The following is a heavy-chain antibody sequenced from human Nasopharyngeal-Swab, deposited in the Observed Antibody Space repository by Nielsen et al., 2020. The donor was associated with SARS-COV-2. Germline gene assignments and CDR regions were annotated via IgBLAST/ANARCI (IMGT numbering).Heavy chain of an antibody. V-gene: IGHV1-24*01. J-gene: IGHJ3*02. Sequence: ASVKVSCKVSGYTLTELSMHWVRQAPGKGLEWMGGFDPEDGETIYAQKFQGRVTMTEDTSTDTAYMELSSLRSEDTAVYYCATHRGGYSYVEAILDAFDIWGQGTMVTVPS. D-gene: IGHD5-18*01. CDR2: FDPEDGET. CDR1: GYTLTELS. CDR3: ATHRGGYSYVEAILDAFDI.